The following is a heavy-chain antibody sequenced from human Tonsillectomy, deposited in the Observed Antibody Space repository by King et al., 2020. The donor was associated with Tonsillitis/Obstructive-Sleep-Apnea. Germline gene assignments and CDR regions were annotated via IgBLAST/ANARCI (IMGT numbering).Heavy chain of an antibody. CDR1: GITFSSYA. CDR2: ISGGGGST. V-gene: IGHV3-23*04. J-gene: IGHJ4*02. D-gene: IGHD3-10*01. CDR3: AKAMVQGIIITIFDY. Sequence: VQLVESGGGLVQPGGSLRLSCAASGITFSSYAMSWVRQAPGKGLEWVSTISGGGGSTYYADSVKGRLTISRDNSKNTLYLKMNSLMAEDTAVYYCAKAMVQGIIITIFDYWGQGTLVTVSS.